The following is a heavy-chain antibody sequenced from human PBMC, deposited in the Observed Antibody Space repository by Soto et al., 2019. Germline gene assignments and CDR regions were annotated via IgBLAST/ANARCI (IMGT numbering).Heavy chain of an antibody. CDR3: ARESGGATATLYYYYFYMDG. CDR2: INPNSGVT. V-gene: IGHV1-2*04. Sequence: QVQLVQSGAEVKEPGASVTVSCRASGDRFTDYYMHWVRQAPGQGLEWMGWINPNSGVTKYAQKFQGWVTMTRDTSIRTVYMQLSRLRFDDTAIYYCARESGGATATLYYYYFYMDGWGTGTTVTVSS. J-gene: IGHJ6*03. CDR1: GDRFTDYY. D-gene: IGHD5-12*01.